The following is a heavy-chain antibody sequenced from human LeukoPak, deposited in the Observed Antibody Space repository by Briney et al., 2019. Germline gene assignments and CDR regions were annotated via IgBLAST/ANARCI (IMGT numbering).Heavy chain of an antibody. J-gene: IGHJ3*01. Sequence: PSETLSLTCTVSGGSISSSSYYWSWIRQPPGKGLEWIGEINHSGSTYYKPSLKSRVTISVDTSKNHFSLKLTSVTAADTAVYYCARLGTADDAFDLWGQGTMVTVSS. CDR3: ARLGTADDAFDL. V-gene: IGHV4-39*02. CDR2: INHSGST. CDR1: GGSISSSSYY.